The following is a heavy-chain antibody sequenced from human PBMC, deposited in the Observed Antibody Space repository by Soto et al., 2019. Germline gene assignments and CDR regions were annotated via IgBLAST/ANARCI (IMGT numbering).Heavy chain of an antibody. Sequence: QITLKESGLTLVKPTQTLTLTCTFSGFSLSISRVGVGWIRQPPGKALEWLALIYWNDDSRYSPSLKSRITITKETSKSQMVLTITNMDPVDTTTYYCTHSSAFYGVYTAEYFHQSRKGTIDTV. V-gene: IGHV2-5*01. CDR2: IYWNDDS. D-gene: IGHD4-17*01. J-gene: IGHJ1*01. CDR3: THSSAFYGVYTAEYFHQ. CDR1: GFSLSISRVG.